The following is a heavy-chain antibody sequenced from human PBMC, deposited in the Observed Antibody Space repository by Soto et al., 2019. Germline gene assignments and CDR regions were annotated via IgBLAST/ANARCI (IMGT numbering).Heavy chain of an antibody. V-gene: IGHV1-69*13. Sequence: GASVKVSCKASGGTFSSYAISWVRQAPGQGLEWMGGIIPIFGTANYAQKFQGRVTITADESTSTAYMELSSLRSEDTAVHYCARGVRRDTAMVTPRYYFDYWGQGTLVTVSS. CDR3: ARGVRRDTAMVTPRYYFDY. J-gene: IGHJ4*02. D-gene: IGHD5-18*01. CDR2: IIPIFGTA. CDR1: GGTFSSYA.